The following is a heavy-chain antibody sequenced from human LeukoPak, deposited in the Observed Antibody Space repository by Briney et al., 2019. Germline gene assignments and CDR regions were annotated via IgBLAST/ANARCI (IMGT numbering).Heavy chain of an antibody. J-gene: IGHJ5*02. Sequence: PGGSLRLSCAASRFTFSTYTMNWVRQAPGKGLEWVSSISSSSSYIYYADSVKGRFTISRDNAKNSLYLQMNSLRAEDTAVYYCARDLHYYDRSGYLWFDPWGQGTLVTVSS. V-gene: IGHV3-21*01. CDR2: ISSSSSYI. CDR3: ARDLHYYDRSGYLWFDP. D-gene: IGHD3-22*01. CDR1: RFTFSTYT.